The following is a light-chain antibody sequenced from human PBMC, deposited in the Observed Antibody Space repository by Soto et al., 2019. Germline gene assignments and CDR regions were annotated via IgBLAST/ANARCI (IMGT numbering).Light chain of an antibody. J-gene: IGKJ1*01. Sequence: DIQMTQSPSSLSASVGDRVTITCRASQSVGNYLNWYQQKLGKAPKVLIYGTSSLQSGVPSRFSGSGSGTDFTLTISGLQPEDFETYYCQQYNNYLWTLGQGTKVDIK. V-gene: IGKV1-39*01. CDR2: GTS. CDR3: QQYNNYLWT. CDR1: QSVGNY.